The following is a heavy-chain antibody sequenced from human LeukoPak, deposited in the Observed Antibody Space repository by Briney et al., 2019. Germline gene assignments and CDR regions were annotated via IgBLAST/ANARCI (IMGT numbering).Heavy chain of an antibody. CDR3: ATPKLLCSGGSCYSFDY. D-gene: IGHD2-15*01. V-gene: IGHV1-69*13. Sequence: SVKVSCKASGGTFSSYAISWVRQAPGQGLEWMGGIIPIFGTANYAQKFQGRVTITADESTSTAYMELSSLRSEDTAVYYCATPKLLCSGGSCYSFDYWGQGTLVTVSS. CDR2: IIPIFGTA. CDR1: GGTFSSYA. J-gene: IGHJ4*02.